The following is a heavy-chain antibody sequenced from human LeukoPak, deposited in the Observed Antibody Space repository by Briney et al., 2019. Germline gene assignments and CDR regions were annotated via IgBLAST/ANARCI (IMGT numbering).Heavy chain of an antibody. CDR1: GFTFSSYD. D-gene: IGHD5-12*01. V-gene: IGHV3-13*01. J-gene: IGHJ4*02. Sequence: GGSLRLSCAASGFTFSSYDMHWVRQATGKGLEWVSAIGTAGDTYYRASVKGRFTISRENAKTSLYLQMNSLRAGDTAVYYCARAIRGYDFDYWGQGTLVTVSS. CDR3: ARAIRGYDFDY. CDR2: IGTAGDT.